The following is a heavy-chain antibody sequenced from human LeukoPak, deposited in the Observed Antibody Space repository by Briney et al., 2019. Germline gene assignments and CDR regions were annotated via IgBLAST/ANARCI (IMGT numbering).Heavy chain of an antibody. Sequence: GGSLRLSCVAAGLTFSDYWMSWVRQAPGKGLEWVANIKQHGSEKYYVDSVKGRFTISRDNAKNSLYLQMNSLRAEDTAVYYCASTLIVVDYMGDSGQGTLVTVSS. V-gene: IGHV3-7*01. CDR3: ASTLIVVDYMGD. D-gene: IGHD3-22*01. J-gene: IGHJ1*01. CDR1: GLTFSDYW. CDR2: IKQHGSEK.